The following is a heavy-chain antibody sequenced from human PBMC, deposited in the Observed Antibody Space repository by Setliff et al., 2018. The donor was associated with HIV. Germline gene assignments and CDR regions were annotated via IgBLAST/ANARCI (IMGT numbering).Heavy chain of an antibody. J-gene: IGHJ4*02. D-gene: IGHD3-22*01. CDR3: ARGLSFYDPGGFDY. CDR1: GGSISSYY. V-gene: IGHV4-4*09. CDR2: IYTSGST. Sequence: ASETLSLTCTVSGGSISSYYWSWIRQPPGKGLEWIGYIYTSGSTNYNPSLKSRVTISVGTSENQFSLKLSSVTAADTAVYYCARGLSFYDPGGFDYWGQGTLVTVSS.